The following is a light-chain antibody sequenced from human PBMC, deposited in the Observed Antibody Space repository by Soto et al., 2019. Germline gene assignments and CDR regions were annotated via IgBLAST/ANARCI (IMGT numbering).Light chain of an antibody. CDR1: RSDIGDSNF. J-gene: IGLJ1*01. Sequence: SVLTQPASVSGSPGQSVTISCTGPRSDIGDSNFISWYQHSPGKAPRLLIYQVNNRPSGVSGRFSGSKAGNTASLTISGLLDDDEADYFCASFRSGTILVFGSGTRSPS. CDR2: QVN. V-gene: IGLV2-14*01. CDR3: ASFRSGTILV.